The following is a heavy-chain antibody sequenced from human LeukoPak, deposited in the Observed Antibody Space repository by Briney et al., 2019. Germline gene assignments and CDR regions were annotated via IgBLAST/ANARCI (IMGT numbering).Heavy chain of an antibody. Sequence: ASVEVSCKASGYTFTGYYMHWVRQAPGQGLEWTGWINPNSGGTNYAQKFQGRVTMTRDTSISTAYMELSRLRSDDTAVYYCARDRSSGWYEFADYWGQGTLVTVSS. CDR2: INPNSGGT. D-gene: IGHD6-19*01. V-gene: IGHV1-2*02. J-gene: IGHJ4*02. CDR3: ARDRSSGWYEFADY. CDR1: GYTFTGYY.